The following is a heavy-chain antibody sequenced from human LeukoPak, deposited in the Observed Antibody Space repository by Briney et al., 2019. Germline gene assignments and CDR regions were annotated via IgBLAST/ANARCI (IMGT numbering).Heavy chain of an antibody. V-gene: IGHV3-11*04. D-gene: IGHD3-22*01. CDR2: ISSSSSSI. CDR3: AREAISGYSD. CDR1: GFTFSDYY. J-gene: IGHJ4*02. Sequence: GGSLRLSCAASGFTFSDYYMSWSRQAPGKGLEWVSYISSSSSSIYYADSVRGRFTISRDNAKKSLYLQMNSLRAEDTAVYYCAREAISGYSDWGQGTLVTVSS.